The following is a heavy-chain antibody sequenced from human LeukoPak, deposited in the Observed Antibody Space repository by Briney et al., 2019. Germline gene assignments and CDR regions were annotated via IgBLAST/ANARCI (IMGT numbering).Heavy chain of an antibody. Sequence: ASVKVSCKASGYTFTSYGISRVRQAPGQGLEWMGWISAYNGNTNYAQKLQGRVTMTTDTSTSTAYMELRSLRSDDTAVYYCARDAVIAAAELYYYYGMDVWGQGTTVTVSS. CDR2: ISAYNGNT. J-gene: IGHJ6*02. CDR3: ARDAVIAAAELYYYYGMDV. D-gene: IGHD6-13*01. CDR1: GYTFTSYG. V-gene: IGHV1-18*01.